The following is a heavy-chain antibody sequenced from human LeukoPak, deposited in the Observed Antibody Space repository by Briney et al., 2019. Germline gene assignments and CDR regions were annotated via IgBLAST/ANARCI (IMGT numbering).Heavy chain of an antibody. J-gene: IGHJ4*02. D-gene: IGHD1-26*01. CDR3: AKDNEGATPAAFDY. V-gene: IGHV3-23*01. Sequence: PGGSLRLSCAASGFTFSNYAMSWVRQAPGKGLEWVSAISGSGGSTYYADSVKGRLTISRDNSKNTLYLQMNSLRAEDTAVYYCAKDNEGATPAAFDYWGQGTLVTVSS. CDR1: GFTFSNYA. CDR2: ISGSGGST.